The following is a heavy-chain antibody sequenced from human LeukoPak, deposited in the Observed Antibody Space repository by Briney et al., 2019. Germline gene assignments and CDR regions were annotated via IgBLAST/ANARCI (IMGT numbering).Heavy chain of an antibody. CDR3: ARDTGSGHCSGNRCRAAFDV. V-gene: IGHV3-53*01. Sequence: PGGSLRLSCAASGFTFSSYAMTWVRQAPGKGLEWVSVIYSGDNSYYADSVKGRFTISRDTPKNTLYLQMNSLRAEDTAVYYCARDTGSGHCSGNRCRAAFDVWGQGTMVTVSS. CDR1: GFTFSSYA. CDR2: IYSGDNS. D-gene: IGHD2-15*01. J-gene: IGHJ3*01.